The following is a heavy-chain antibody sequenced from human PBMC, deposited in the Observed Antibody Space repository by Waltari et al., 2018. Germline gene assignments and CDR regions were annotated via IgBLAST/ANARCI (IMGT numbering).Heavy chain of an antibody. V-gene: IGHV4-59*01. J-gene: IGHJ6*03. D-gene: IGHD3-3*01. CDR2: IYYSGST. CDR3: ARSRITIFGVENYYYYYYMDV. Sequence: QVQLQESGPGRVKPSETLSLTCTVSGGSISSYYWSWIRQPPCNGLGWIGYIYYSGSTNYNPSLESRVTISVDTSKNQFSLKLSSVTAADTAVYYCARSRITIFGVENYYYYYYMDVWGKGTTVTVSS. CDR1: GGSISSYY.